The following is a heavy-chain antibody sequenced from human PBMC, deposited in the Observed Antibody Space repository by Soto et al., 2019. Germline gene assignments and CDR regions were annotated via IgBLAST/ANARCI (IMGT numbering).Heavy chain of an antibody. Sequence: SETLSLTCTVSGDSISTFYWGWMRQSPGKELEWIGYVYYTGSTNYNPSLKSRVTISVDRSKNQFSLELTSANAADTAVYYCARGRTVRNYADDSSDYFYFFDYWGQGTQVTVSS. V-gene: IGHV4-59*01. CDR3: ARGRTVRNYADDSSDYFYFFDY. CDR2: VYYTGST. D-gene: IGHD3-22*01. CDR1: GDSISTFY. J-gene: IGHJ4*02.